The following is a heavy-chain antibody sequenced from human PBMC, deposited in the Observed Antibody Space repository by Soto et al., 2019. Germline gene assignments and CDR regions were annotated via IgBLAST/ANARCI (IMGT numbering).Heavy chain of an antibody. CDR1: GFTFSDYY. D-gene: IGHD6-6*01. V-gene: IGHV3-11*06. CDR3: ARDQHIEYSSSRTRYGMDV. CDR2: ISSSGSYT. J-gene: IGHJ6*02. Sequence: LRLSCAASGFTFSDYYMSWIRQAPGKGLEWVSYISSSGSYTNYANSVKGRFTISRDNAKNSLYLQMNSLRAEDTAVYYCARDQHIEYSSSRTRYGMDVWGQGTTVTVSS.